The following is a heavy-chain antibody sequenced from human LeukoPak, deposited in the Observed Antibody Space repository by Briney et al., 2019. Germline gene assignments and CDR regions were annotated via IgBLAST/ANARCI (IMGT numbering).Heavy chain of an antibody. CDR3: AREEGTVTDHDAFDI. Sequence: GRSLRLSCAASGFTFSSYAMHWVRQAPDKGLEWVAVISYDGSNKYYADSVKGRFTISRDNSKNTLYLQMNSLRAEDTAVYYCAREEGTVTDHDAFDIWGQGTMVTVSS. D-gene: IGHD4-17*01. CDR1: GFTFSSYA. J-gene: IGHJ3*02. CDR2: ISYDGSNK. V-gene: IGHV3-30-3*01.